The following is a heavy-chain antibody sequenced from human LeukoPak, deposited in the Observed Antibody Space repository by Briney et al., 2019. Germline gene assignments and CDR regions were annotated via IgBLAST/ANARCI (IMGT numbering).Heavy chain of an antibody. CDR3: TRGLPSDKIDY. CDR1: GGSISSGDYI. V-gene: IGHV4-30-4*01. CDR2: MHYGGSP. Sequence: SETLSLTCTVSGGSISSGDYIWTWIRQPPGKGLEWIGRMHYGGSPSYNPSLQSRVAISADTSKNQFSLSLYSVTAADTAVYYCTRGLPSDKIDYWGQGTLVTVSS. D-gene: IGHD2-15*01. J-gene: IGHJ4*02.